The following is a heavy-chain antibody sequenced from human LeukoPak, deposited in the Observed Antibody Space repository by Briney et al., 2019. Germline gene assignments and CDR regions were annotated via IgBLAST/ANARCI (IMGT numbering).Heavy chain of an antibody. CDR3: ASDFHHDYGDYSWFDP. J-gene: IGHJ5*02. CDR2: IIPILGIA. CDR1: GGTFSSYT. D-gene: IGHD4-17*01. V-gene: IGHV1-69*02. Sequence: SVKVSCKASGGTFSSYTISWVRQAPGQGLEWMGRIIPILGIANYAQKFQGRVTITADKSTSTAYMELSSLRSEDTAVYYCASDFHHDYGDYSWFDPWGQGTLVTVSS.